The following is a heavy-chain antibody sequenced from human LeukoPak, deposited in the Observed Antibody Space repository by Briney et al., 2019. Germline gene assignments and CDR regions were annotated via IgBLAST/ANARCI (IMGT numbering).Heavy chain of an antibody. V-gene: IGHV3-48*03. CDR3: ARDGPTTRYMDV. D-gene: IGHD4-17*01. Sequence: GGSLRLSCAASGFTFSSYEMNWVRQAPGKGREWVSYISSSGSTIYYADSVKGRFTISRDNAKNSLYLQMNSLRAEDTAVYYRARDGPTTRYMDVWGKGTTVTISS. J-gene: IGHJ6*03. CDR2: ISSSGSTI. CDR1: GFTFSSYE.